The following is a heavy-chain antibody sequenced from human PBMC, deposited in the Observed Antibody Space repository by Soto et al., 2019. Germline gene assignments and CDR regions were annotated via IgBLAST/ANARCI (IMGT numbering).Heavy chain of an antibody. J-gene: IGHJ4*02. Sequence: QVQLVQSGAEVRKPGSSVTVSCQASGGTFTTYDISWVRQAPGHGLEWLGGILPLFAATKYAQKFQGRVPITPDKSTGTAYMESSSLRSEDTAMYYCARERSSSWYNGTFYFDSWGQRTLVTVSS. V-gene: IGHV1-69*06. CDR1: GGTFTTYD. CDR2: ILPLFAAT. D-gene: IGHD6-19*01. CDR3: ARERSSSWYNGTFYFDS.